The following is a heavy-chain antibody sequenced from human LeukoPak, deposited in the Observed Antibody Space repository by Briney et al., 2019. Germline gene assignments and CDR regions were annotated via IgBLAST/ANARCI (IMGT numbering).Heavy chain of an antibody. J-gene: IGHJ3*02. Sequence: SETLSLTCAVYGGSFSGYYWSWIRQPPGKGLEWIGEINHSGSTNYNPSLKSRVTISVDTSKNQFSLKLSSVTAADTAVYYCARIYDSSSAFDIWGQGTMVTVSS. V-gene: IGHV4-34*01. CDR2: INHSGST. D-gene: IGHD6-13*01. CDR1: GGSFSGYY. CDR3: ARIYDSSSAFDI.